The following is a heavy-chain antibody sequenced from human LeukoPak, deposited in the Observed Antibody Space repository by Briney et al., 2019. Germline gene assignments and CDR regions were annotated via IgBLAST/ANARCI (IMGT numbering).Heavy chain of an antibody. J-gene: IGHJ4*02. D-gene: IGHD6-13*01. V-gene: IGHV4-38-2*02. CDR3: ARTKIAAAALYYFDY. CDR1: DYSISNGYY. Sequence: SETLSLTCTVSDYSISNGYYWGWIRQPPGKGLEWIGSIYHSGGTNYNPSLKSRVTIPVDKSKNQFSLKLSSVTAADTAVYYCARTKIAAAALYYFDYWGQGTLVTVSS. CDR2: IYHSGGT.